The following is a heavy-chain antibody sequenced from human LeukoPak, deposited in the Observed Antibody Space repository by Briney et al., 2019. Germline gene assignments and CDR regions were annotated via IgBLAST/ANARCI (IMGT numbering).Heavy chain of an antibody. CDR2: ISSSSSYI. J-gene: IGHJ1*01. D-gene: IGHD2-15*01. Sequence: GGSLRLSCAASGFTFSSYSMNWVRQAPGKGLEWVSSISSSSSYIYYADSVKGRFTISRDNAKNSLYLQMSSLRAEDTAVYYCARDVLFNESFQHWGQGTLVTVSS. V-gene: IGHV3-21*01. CDR1: GFTFSSYS. CDR3: ARDVLFNESFQH.